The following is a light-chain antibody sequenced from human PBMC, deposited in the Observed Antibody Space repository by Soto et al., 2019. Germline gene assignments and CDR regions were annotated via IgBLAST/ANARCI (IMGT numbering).Light chain of an antibody. CDR2: SVS. V-gene: IGKV3-15*01. J-gene: IGKJ2*01. CDR3: QQYHHWPPVST. CDR1: QSVSTN. Sequence: EIVMTQSPATLSVSPGERATLSCRASQSVSTNLAWYQQKLGQAPRLLIHSVSTRATGIPAKFSGSGSGTEFTLTIRSLQSEDIAVYYCQQYHHWPPVSTFGQGTKVEIK.